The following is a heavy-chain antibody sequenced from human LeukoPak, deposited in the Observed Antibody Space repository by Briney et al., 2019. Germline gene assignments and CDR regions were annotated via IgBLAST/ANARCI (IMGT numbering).Heavy chain of an antibody. J-gene: IGHJ4*02. D-gene: IGHD3-22*01. CDR3: ASCYYDSSGYYYPDY. Sequence: PGGSLRLSCAASGFTVSSNYMSWVRQAPGKGLEWVPVIYSGGSTYYADSVKGRFTISRDNSKNTLYLQMNSLRAEDTAVYYCASCYYDSSGYYYPDYWGQGTLVTVSS. CDR2: IYSGGST. V-gene: IGHV3-53*01. CDR1: GFTVSSNY.